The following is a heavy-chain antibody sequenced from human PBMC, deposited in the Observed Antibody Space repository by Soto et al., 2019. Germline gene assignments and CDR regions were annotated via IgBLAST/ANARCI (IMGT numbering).Heavy chain of an antibody. D-gene: IGHD7-27*01. V-gene: IGHV3-33*01. CDR3: ASDLTPGPSGMDV. Sequence: GGSLRLSCAASGFTFSSYGMHWVRQAPGKGLEWVAVIWYDGSNKYYADSVKGRFTISRDNSKNTLYLQMNSLRAEDTAVYYCASDLTPGPSGMDVWAQGTALTVSS. CDR1: GFTFSSYG. CDR2: IWYDGSNK. J-gene: IGHJ6*02.